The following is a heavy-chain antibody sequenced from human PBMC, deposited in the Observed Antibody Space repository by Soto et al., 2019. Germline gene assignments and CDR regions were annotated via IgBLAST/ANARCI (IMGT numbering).Heavy chain of an antibody. CDR3: ARASSSTDSGCAS. CDR1: GGSISSYY. Sequence: QVQLQESGPGVVKPSETLSLTCIVSGGSISSYYWSWIRQPPGKRLEWIGFIYYSGSANYNPSLKGRGTISLDTSRKLFSLKLSSVTAADTAVYFCARASSSTDSGCASWGQGTLVTVSS. V-gene: IGHV4-59*01. CDR2: IYYSGSA. D-gene: IGHD6-25*01. J-gene: IGHJ5*02.